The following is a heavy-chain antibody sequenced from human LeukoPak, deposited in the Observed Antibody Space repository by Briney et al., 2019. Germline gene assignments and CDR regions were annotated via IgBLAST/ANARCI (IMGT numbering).Heavy chain of an antibody. CDR2: ISIDGTKK. D-gene: IGHD3-16*01. J-gene: IGHJ3*01. CDR1: GFIFSDFG. CDR3: ASSSFFRGYGFDL. V-gene: IGHV3-30*03. Sequence: PGGSLRLSCAASGFIFSDFGMHWVRQTPGKGLEWVAVISIDGTKKFYADDVKGRFTISRDNSKDTLFLQMNSLRSEDTAVYSCASSSFFRGYGFDLWGQGTMVIVSS.